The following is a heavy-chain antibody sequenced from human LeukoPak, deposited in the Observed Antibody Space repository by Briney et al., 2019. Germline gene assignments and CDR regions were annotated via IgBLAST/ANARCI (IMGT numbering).Heavy chain of an antibody. J-gene: IGHJ4*02. D-gene: IGHD3-16*01. V-gene: IGHV5-51*01. CDR1: GYTFTSYG. CDR2: IYPGDSDT. Sequence: ASVKVSCKASGYTFTSYGISWVRQMPGKGLEWMGIIYPGDSDTRYSPSFQGQVTISADKSISTAYLQWSSLKASDTAMYYCASVWEETPPIYWGQGTLVTVSS. CDR3: ASVWEETPPIY.